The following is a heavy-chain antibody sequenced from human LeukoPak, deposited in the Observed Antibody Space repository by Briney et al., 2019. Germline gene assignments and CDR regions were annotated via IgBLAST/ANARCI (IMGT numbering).Heavy chain of an antibody. CDR2: ISGRGDLE. CDR1: GFTFSSYA. J-gene: IGHJ6*03. Sequence: GGSLGLSCSASGFTFSSYAMTWVRQAPGKGLEWVSTISGRGDLEFYTESVKGRFTISRDHSKNTVHLQMDSLRAEDTAIYYCAREGDFWSGYPIDHYYYMDVWGKGTTVTVTS. V-gene: IGHV3-23*01. D-gene: IGHD3-3*01. CDR3: AREGDFWSGYPIDHYYYMDV.